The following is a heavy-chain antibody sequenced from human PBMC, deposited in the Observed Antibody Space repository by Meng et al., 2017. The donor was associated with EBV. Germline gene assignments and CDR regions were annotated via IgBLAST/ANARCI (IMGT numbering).Heavy chain of an antibody. CDR3: ARAEISAAGRLDY. CDR1: VGTFNSYV. V-gene: IGHV1-69*06. J-gene: IGHJ4*02. Sequence: VKSGGACIKPESSVKVSWKASVGTFNSYVISWVRQAPGQGLEWMVGIIPIFGTANYAQKFQGRVTITADKSTSTAYMELSSLRSEDTAVYYCARAEISAAGRLDYCGQGTLVTVSS. D-gene: IGHD6-13*01. CDR2: IIPIFGTA.